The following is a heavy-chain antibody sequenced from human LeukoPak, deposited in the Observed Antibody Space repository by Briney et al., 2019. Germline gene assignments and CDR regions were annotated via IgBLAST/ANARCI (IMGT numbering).Heavy chain of an antibody. CDR1: GFTFRSYL. J-gene: IGHJ5*02. D-gene: IGHD2-21*02. Sequence: GSLRLSCVASGFTFRSYLMNWVRQAPGKGLEWVSSISPSSSSTYYADSVKGRFTISRDNAKNSLYLQMNSLRAEDTAVYFCVSFNVVTVGAGWFDPWGQGTLVTVSS. V-gene: IGHV3-21*01. CDR3: VSFNVVTVGAGWFDP. CDR2: ISPSSSST.